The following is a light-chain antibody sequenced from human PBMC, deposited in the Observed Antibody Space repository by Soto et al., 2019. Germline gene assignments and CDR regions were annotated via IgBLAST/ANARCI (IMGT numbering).Light chain of an antibody. V-gene: IGLV2-11*01. CDR2: DVT. Sequence: QSVLTQPRSVSGSPGQSVTISCTGTSSDVGGYDYVSWYQQHPGKAPKLMIYDVTKRPSGAPDRFSGSKSGNTASLTISGLQAEDEADYYCCSYVNTYTSVFGGGTKVTVL. CDR1: SSDVGGYDY. J-gene: IGLJ2*01. CDR3: CSYVNTYTSV.